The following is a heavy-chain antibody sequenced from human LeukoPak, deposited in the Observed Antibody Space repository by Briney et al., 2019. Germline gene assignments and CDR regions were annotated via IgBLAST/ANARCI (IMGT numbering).Heavy chain of an antibody. J-gene: IGHJ3*02. CDR2: IYHSGST. CDR3: ARAHSYDSSGYPHDAFDI. Sequence: PSETLSLTCAVSGYSISSGYYWGWIRQPPGKGLEWIGSIYHSGSTYYNPSLKSRVTISVDTSKNQFSLKLSSVTAADTAVYYCARAHSYDSSGYPHDAFDIWGQGTMVTVSS. CDR1: GYSISSGYY. D-gene: IGHD3-22*01. V-gene: IGHV4-38-2*01.